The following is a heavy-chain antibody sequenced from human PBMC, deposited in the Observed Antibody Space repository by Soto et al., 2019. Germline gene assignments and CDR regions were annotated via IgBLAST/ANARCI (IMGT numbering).Heavy chain of an antibody. J-gene: IGHJ3*02. CDR3: ASCGYYYDSSGYSIDAFDI. D-gene: IGHD3-22*01. Sequence: ALRLSCAASGFTFSDYYMSWIRQAPGKXLEWVSYISSSGSTIYYADSVKGRFTISRDNAKNSLYLQMNSLRAEDTAVYYCASCGYYYDSSGYSIDAFDIWGQGTMVTVSS. CDR1: GFTFSDYY. V-gene: IGHV3-11*01. CDR2: ISSSGSTI.